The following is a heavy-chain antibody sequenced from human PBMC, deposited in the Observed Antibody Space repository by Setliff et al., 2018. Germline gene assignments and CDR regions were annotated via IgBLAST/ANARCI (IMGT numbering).Heavy chain of an antibody. Sequence: SETLSLTCAVYGGSFNSYYWSWIRQPPGKGLEWIGEINQSGSTNYNPSLKSRVTMSVDTSKNQFSLKLSSVTAADTAVYYCAGGLSYYDSSGYYYFDYWGQGTLVTVSS. CDR3: AGGLSYYDSSGYYYFDY. D-gene: IGHD3-22*01. CDR1: GGSFNSYY. CDR2: INQSGST. V-gene: IGHV4-34*01. J-gene: IGHJ4*02.